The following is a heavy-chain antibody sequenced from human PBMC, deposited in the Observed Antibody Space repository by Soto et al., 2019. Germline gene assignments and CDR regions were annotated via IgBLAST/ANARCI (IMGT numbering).Heavy chain of an antibody. CDR1: GYTFTNYA. CDR2: INAGNGNT. CDR3: ARERLSMVRGAPFY. Sequence: ASVKVSCKASGYTFTNYAMNWVRQAPGQRLEWMGWINAGNGNTKYSQKFQGRVTITRDTSASTAYMELTSLRFEDTAVYYCARERLSMVRGAPFYWGQGTLVTVS. V-gene: IGHV1-3*01. D-gene: IGHD3-10*01. J-gene: IGHJ4*02.